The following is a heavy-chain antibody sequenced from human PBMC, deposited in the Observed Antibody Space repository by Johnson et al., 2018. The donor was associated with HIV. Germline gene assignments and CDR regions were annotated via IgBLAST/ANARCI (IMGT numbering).Heavy chain of an antibody. CDR2: IRGSGDST. CDR3: AKGRWELLAGAFDI. V-gene: IGHV3-23*04. CDR1: GLTFSSYA. Sequence: VQLVESGGGLAQPGGSLRLSCVGSGLTFSSYAMSWVRQAPGKGLEWVSAIRGSGDSTYYADSVKGRFTISRDNSKNTLYVQMNSLRAEDTAAYYCAKGRWELLAGAFDIWGQGTMVTVSS. D-gene: IGHD1-26*01. J-gene: IGHJ3*02.